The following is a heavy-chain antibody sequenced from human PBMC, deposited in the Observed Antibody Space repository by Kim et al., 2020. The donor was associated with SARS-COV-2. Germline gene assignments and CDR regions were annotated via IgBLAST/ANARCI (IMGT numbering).Heavy chain of an antibody. J-gene: IGHJ5*02. D-gene: IGHD6-6*01. CDR1: GGSISSSSYY. CDR2: IYYSGST. V-gene: IGHV4-39*01. Sequence: SETLSLTCTVSGGSISSSSYYWGWLHQPPGKGLEWIGSIYYSGSTYYNPSLKSRVTISVDTSKNQFSLKLSSVTAADTAVYYCARQGGLYVAARGWFDPWGQGTLVTVSS. CDR3: ARQGGLYVAARGWFDP.